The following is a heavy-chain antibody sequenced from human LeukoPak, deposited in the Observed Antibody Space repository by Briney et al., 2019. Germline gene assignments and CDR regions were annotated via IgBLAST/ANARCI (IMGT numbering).Heavy chain of an antibody. D-gene: IGHD3-16*02. J-gene: IGHJ4*02. CDR2: VNHSGST. CDR1: GGSISGYY. Sequence: PPETLSLTCAVYGGSISGYYLTWIRQPPGKGLEWIGEVNHSGSTNYNPSLKSQVTISVDTSKNQFSLKLNSVTAADTAVYYCATRSFRWRVYDYWGQGTPVTVSS. CDR3: ATRSFRWRVYDY. V-gene: IGHV4-34*01.